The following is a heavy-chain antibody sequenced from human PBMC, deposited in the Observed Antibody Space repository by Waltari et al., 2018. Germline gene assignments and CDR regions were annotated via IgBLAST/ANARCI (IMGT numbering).Heavy chain of an antibody. Sequence: ELQLVESGGGLVKPGGSLRLTCAASGFGFSDSDMNWFRQAPGKGVEWVSCIGGGSRSYIFYADSVKGRFTVSRDNAKNSLYLQMNSLRAGDTAIYYCTRDLYGSGGDWFDPWGQGTLVTVSS. CDR3: TRDLYGSGGDWFDP. D-gene: IGHD3-10*01. J-gene: IGHJ5*02. CDR2: IGGGSRSYI. V-gene: IGHV3-21*03. CDR1: GFGFSDSD.